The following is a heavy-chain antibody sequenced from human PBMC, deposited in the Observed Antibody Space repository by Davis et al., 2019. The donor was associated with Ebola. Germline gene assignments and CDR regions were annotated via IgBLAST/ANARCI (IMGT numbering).Heavy chain of an antibody. Sequence: GESLKISCAASGFTFSSYSMNWVRQAPGKGLEWVSSISSSSSYIYYADSVKGRFTISRDNSKNTLYLQMNSLRAEDTAVYYCAKGGLIVVVPAEDYWGQGTLVTVSS. CDR1: GFTFSSYS. D-gene: IGHD2-2*01. CDR2: ISSSSSYI. CDR3: AKGGLIVVVPAEDY. V-gene: IGHV3-21*04. J-gene: IGHJ4*02.